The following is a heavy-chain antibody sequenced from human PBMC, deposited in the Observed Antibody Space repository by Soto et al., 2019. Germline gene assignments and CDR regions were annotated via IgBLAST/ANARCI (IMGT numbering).Heavy chain of an antibody. D-gene: IGHD6-19*01. CDR2: IYHGGTT. J-gene: IGHJ4*03. CDR1: GDSISSGPY. CDR3: ARVHVMVVAGSTFDY. V-gene: IGHV4-38-2*02. Sequence: SETLSLTCTVSGDSISSGPYWGWIRQPPGEGPEWIASIYHGGTTFYNPSLKSRISISVDTSKNQFSLRLTSVAAADTATYYCARVHVMVVAGSTFDYWGPGTLVTVSS.